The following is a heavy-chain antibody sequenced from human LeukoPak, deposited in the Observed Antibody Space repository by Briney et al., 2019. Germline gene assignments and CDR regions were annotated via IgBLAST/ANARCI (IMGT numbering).Heavy chain of an antibody. V-gene: IGHV3-15*01. CDR2: IKSKIDGGTI. Sequence: GSLRLSCAASGFTLTSAWMSWVCQAPGKGLEWVGRIKSKIDGGTIDYAAPVKDRFTISRDESKNTLFLQMNSLKSEDTAVYYCATDRLFFQHWGQGTLVTVSS. CDR1: GFTLTSAW. J-gene: IGHJ1*01. CDR3: ATDRLFFQH.